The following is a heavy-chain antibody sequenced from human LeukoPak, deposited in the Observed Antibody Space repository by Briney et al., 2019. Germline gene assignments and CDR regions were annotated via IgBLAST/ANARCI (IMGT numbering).Heavy chain of an antibody. CDR3: ARAGYSSSSGLDY. D-gene: IGHD6-6*01. J-gene: IGHJ4*02. V-gene: IGHV3-30-3*01. CDR1: GFTFSSYA. CDR2: ISYDGSNK. Sequence: PGGSLGLSCAASGFTFSSYAMHWVRQAPGKGLEWVAVISYDGSNKYYADSVKGRFTISRDNSKNTLYLQMNSLRAEDTAVYYCARAGYSSSSGLDYWGQGTLVTVSS.